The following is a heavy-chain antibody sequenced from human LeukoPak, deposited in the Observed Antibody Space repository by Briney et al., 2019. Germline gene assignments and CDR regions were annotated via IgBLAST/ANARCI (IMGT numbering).Heavy chain of an antibody. J-gene: IGHJ4*02. V-gene: IGHV4-61*01. CDR1: GGSVSSGSYY. Sequence: PSETLSLTCTVSGGSVSSGSYYWSWIRQPPGKGLEWIGYIYYSGNTNYNPSLKSRVTISVDTSKNQFSLKLSSVTAADTAVYYCARDSGYEGYYWSQGTLVTVSS. D-gene: IGHD5-12*01. CDR3: ARDSGYEGYY. CDR2: IYYSGNT.